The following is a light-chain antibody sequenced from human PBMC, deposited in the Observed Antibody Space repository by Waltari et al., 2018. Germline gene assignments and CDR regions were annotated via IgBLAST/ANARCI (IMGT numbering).Light chain of an antibody. J-gene: IGKJ1*01. CDR1: QSVRTW. CDR2: EPS. Sequence: DIQMTQYPSTLSASVGDRVTITCRASQSVRTWLAWYQHKPGKAPKLLIYEPSNLQIGVPSRCSGSGSGTEFTLTISSLQPDDCATYYCQHYDGWPWTFGQGTKVEIK. V-gene: IGKV1-5*03. CDR3: QHYDGWPWT.